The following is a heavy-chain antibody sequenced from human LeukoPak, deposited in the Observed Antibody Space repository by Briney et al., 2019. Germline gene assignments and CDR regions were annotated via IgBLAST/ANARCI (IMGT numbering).Heavy chain of an antibody. CDR1: GFTFSSYA. V-gene: IGHV3-23*01. Sequence: PGGSLRLSCAASGFTFSSYAMSWVRQAPGKGLEWVSAISGSGGSTYYADSVKGRFTISRDNSKNTLYLQMNSLRAEDTALYYCARNGGAYSYEGGLDYWGQGTLVTVSS. CDR2: ISGSGGST. CDR3: ARNGGAYSYEGGLDY. J-gene: IGHJ4*02. D-gene: IGHD2-15*01.